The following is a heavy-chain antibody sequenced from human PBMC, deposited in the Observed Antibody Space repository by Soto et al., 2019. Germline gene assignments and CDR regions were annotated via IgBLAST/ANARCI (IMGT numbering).Heavy chain of an antibody. D-gene: IGHD2-2*01. CDR1: GYTFTSYG. Sequence: QVQLVQSGAEVKKPGASVKVSCKASGYTFTSYGISWVRQAPGQGLEWMGWISAYNGNTNYAQKLQGRGTMTTDTSTSTAYMELRSLRSDDTAVYYCARDGDCSSTSCYWDPFDYWGQGTLVTVSS. CDR3: ARDGDCSSTSCYWDPFDY. CDR2: ISAYNGNT. J-gene: IGHJ4*02. V-gene: IGHV1-18*01.